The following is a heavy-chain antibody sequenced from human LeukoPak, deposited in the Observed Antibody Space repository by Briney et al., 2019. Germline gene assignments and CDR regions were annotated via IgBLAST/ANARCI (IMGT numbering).Heavy chain of an antibody. CDR1: GGSIDITNY. V-gene: IGHV4-4*02. Sequence: SGTLSLTCGASGGSIDITNYWSWVRHAPRKGLEWIGEISHGGSTNYNPSLRSRVAMSLDRANNQFSLSLTSVTAADTAVYYCTRENRPFCPFAYWGQGVLVTVSP. J-gene: IGHJ4*02. CDR3: TRENRPFCPFAY. CDR2: ISHGGST. D-gene: IGHD2/OR15-2a*01.